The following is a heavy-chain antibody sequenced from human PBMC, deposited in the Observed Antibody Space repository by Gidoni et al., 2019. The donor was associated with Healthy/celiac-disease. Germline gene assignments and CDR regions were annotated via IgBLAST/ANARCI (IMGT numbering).Heavy chain of an antibody. CDR3: ARDPRWGAVAGEYYFDY. Sequence: EVQLVASGGGLVKPGGSLRLSCAASGFTFSSDSMNWVRQAPGKGLEWVSSISSSSSYIYYADSVKGRFTISRDNAKNSLYLQMNSLRAEDTAVYYCARDPRWGAVAGEYYFDYWGQGTLVTVSS. D-gene: IGHD6-19*01. J-gene: IGHJ4*02. V-gene: IGHV3-21*01. CDR1: GFTFSSDS. CDR2: ISSSSSYI.